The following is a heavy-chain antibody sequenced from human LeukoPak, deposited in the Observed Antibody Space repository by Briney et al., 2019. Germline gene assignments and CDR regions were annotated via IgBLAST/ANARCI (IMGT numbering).Heavy chain of an antibody. CDR2: IIPIFGTA. Sequence: ASVKVSCKASGGTFSSYAISWVRQAPGQGLEWMGGIIPIFGTANYAQKFQGRVTITADESTSTAYMELSSLRSEDTAVYYCARARERLQYIGYFQHWGQGTLVTVSS. J-gene: IGHJ1*01. CDR1: GGTFSSYA. V-gene: IGHV1-69*13. D-gene: IGHD4-11*01. CDR3: ARARERLQYIGYFQH.